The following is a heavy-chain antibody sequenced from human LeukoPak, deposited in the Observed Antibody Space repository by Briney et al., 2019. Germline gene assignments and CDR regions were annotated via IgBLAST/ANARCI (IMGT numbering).Heavy chain of an antibody. CDR2: IKSKTDGGTT. V-gene: IGHV3-15*01. D-gene: IGHD3-10*01. J-gene: IGHJ6*02. CDR1: GFTFSNAW. Sequence: GGSLKLSCAASGFTFSNAWMSWVRQAPGKGLEWVGRIKSKTDGGTTDYTAPVKGRFTISRDDSKNTLYLQMNSLKTEDTAVYYCTTGPFDYYGSASYLANGMDVWGQGTTVTVSS. CDR3: TTGPFDYYGSASYLANGMDV.